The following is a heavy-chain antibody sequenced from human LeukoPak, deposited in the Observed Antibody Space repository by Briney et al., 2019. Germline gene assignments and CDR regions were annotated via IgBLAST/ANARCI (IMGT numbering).Heavy chain of an antibody. V-gene: IGHV3-21*01. CDR1: GFTFSSYE. Sequence: GGSLRLSCAASGFTFSSYEMNWVRQAPGKGLEWVSSISSSSSYIYYADSVKGRFTISRDNAKNSLYLQMNSLRAEDTAVYYCARVWEYYYGSGTYYYYYYMDVWGKGTTVTVSS. D-gene: IGHD3-10*01. CDR3: ARVWEYYYGSGTYYYYYYMDV. J-gene: IGHJ6*03. CDR2: ISSSSSYI.